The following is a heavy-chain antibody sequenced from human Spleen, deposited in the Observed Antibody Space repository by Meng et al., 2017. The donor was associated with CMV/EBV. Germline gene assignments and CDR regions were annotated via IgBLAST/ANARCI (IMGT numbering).Heavy chain of an antibody. CDR1: GFTYSSYS. D-gene: IGHD3-10*01. CDR2: ISSSNTYI. CDR3: AREGFYYFDY. Sequence: LSCAASGFTYSSYSMTWVHQAPGKGLEWVSSISSSNTYIYYADSVKGRLTISRDNAKNSLYLQMNSLRAEDTAVYYCAREGFYYFDYWGQGTLVTVSS. J-gene: IGHJ4*02. V-gene: IGHV3-21*06.